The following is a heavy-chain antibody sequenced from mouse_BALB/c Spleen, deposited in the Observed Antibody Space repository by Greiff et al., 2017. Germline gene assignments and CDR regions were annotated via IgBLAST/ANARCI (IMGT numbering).Heavy chain of an antibody. CDR2: IDPENGDT. V-gene: IGHV14-4*02. D-gene: IGHD2-4*01. Sequence: VQLQQSGAELVRSGASVKLSCTASGFNIKDYYMHWVKQRPEQGLEWIGWIDPENGDTEYAPKFKGKATMTADTSSNTAYLQLSSLTSEDTAVYYCNAWSRITTDIDYWGQGTTLTVSS. CDR3: NAWSRITTDIDY. J-gene: IGHJ2*01. CDR1: GFNIKDYY.